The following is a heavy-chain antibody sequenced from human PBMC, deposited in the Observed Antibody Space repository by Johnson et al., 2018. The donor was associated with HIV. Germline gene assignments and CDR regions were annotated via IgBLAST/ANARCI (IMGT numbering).Heavy chain of an antibody. D-gene: IGHD6-6*01. J-gene: IGHJ3*02. Sequence: VHLVESGGGLVKPGGSLRLSCVGSGFTFSDYYMSWVRQAPGKGLEWVSVIYSGGSTYYADSVKGRFTISRDNSKNSLYLQMNSLRAEDTAVYYCATLKGPRLHIAARRPDAFDIWGQGTMVTVSS. CDR1: GFTFSDYY. V-gene: IGHV3-66*01. CDR3: ATLKGPRLHIAARRPDAFDI. CDR2: IYSGGST.